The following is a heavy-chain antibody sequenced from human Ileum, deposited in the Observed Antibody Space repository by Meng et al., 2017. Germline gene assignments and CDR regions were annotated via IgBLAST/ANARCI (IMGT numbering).Heavy chain of an antibody. CDR1: GDSVSSDTGA. CDR3: AGKDWGEGLDF. D-gene: IGHD7-27*01. J-gene: IGHJ4*02. CDR2: TYYRSRWYN. Sequence: HVKLQQSGPGLVKPSQTPSITCAISGDSVSSDTGAWNWIRQSPSRGLEWLGRTYYRSRWYNNYAVSVKSRITINPDTSKNQFSLQLNSVTPDDTAVYYCAGKDWGEGLDFWDQGTLVTVSS. V-gene: IGHV6-1*01.